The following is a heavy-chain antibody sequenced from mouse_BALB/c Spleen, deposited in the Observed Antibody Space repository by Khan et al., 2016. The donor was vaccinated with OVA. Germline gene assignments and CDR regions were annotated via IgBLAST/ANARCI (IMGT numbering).Heavy chain of an antibody. CDR3: ARGNYYGYYFDY. D-gene: IGHD1-1*01. V-gene: IGHV3-2*02. J-gene: IGHJ2*01. CDR1: GYSITSGYA. Sequence: EVQLQESGPGLVKPSQSLSLTCTVTGYSITSGYAWNWIRQFPGNKLEWMGYIRYSGVTSYTPSLKGRISITRDTSKNQFFLQLNSVTTEDTATYYCARGNYYGYYFDYWGQGTTLTVSS. CDR2: IRYSGVT.